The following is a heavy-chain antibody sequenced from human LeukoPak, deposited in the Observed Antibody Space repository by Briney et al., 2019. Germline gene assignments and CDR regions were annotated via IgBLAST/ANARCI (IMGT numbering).Heavy chain of an antibody. CDR3: ARDSVMGYCSGGSCVDAFDI. V-gene: IGHV4-4*07. CDR2: IYTSGST. D-gene: IGHD2-15*01. Sequence: PSETLSLTCTVSGGSISSYYWSWIRQPAGKGLEWIGRIYTSGSTNYNPSLKSRVTMSVDTSKNQFYLKLSSVTAADTAVYYCARDSVMGYCSGGSCVDAFDIWGQGTMVTVSS. J-gene: IGHJ3*02. CDR1: GGSISSYY.